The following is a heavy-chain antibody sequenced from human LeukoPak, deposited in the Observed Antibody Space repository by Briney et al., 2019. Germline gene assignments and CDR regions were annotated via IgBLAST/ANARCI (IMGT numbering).Heavy chain of an antibody. D-gene: IGHD4-17*01. CDR3: ARHVDYDDPIGNWFDP. Sequence: PSETLSLTCTVSGGSISSSSYYWGWIRQPPGKGLEWVGSIYYSGSTYYNPSLKSRVTISVDTSKNQFSLKLSSVTAADTAVYYCARHVDYDDPIGNWFDPWGQGTLVTVSS. J-gene: IGHJ5*02. CDR1: GGSISSSSYY. CDR2: IYYSGST. V-gene: IGHV4-39*01.